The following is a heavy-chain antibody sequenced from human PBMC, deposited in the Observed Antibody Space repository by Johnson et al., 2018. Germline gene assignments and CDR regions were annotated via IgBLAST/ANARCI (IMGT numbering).Heavy chain of an antibody. CDR1: GGSISSYY. J-gene: IGHJ3*02. CDR3: ARVVGATGGAFDI. Sequence: QVQLRESGPGLVEPSETLSLTCTVSGGSISSYYWSWIRQPPGTGLEWIGYIYYSGSTNYNPSLKSRVTISVDTSKNQFSLKLSSVTAADTAVYYGARVVGATGGAFDIWGQGTMVTVSS. V-gene: IGHV4-59*01. D-gene: IGHD1-26*01. CDR2: IYYSGST.